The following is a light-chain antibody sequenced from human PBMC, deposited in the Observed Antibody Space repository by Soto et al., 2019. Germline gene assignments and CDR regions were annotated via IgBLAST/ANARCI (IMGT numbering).Light chain of an antibody. CDR2: RTS. CDR1: QSISSN. J-gene: IGKJ4*01. Sequence: EIVMTQSPATLSVSPGEGATLSSSASQSISSNLAWYQQKPGQAPRLLMFRTSSRATGFPARFSGSGSGTEFNLTISSLQSEDFGVYYCQQYNNWPRATFGGGTKVDI. CDR3: QQYNNWPRAT. V-gene: IGKV3-15*01.